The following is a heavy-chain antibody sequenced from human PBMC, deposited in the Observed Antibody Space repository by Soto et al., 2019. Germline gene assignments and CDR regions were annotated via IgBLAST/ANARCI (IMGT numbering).Heavy chain of an antibody. CDR2: ISSSGSTI. CDR3: ARSGIVVVPATRH. CDR1: GFTFKDYD. J-gene: IGHJ4*02. Sequence: GGSLRLSCAASGFTFKDYDMSWIRQAPGKGLEWVSYISSSGSTIYYADSVKGRFTISRDNAKNSLYLQMNSLRAEDTAVYYCARSGIVVVPATRHWGQGTLVTVSS. V-gene: IGHV3-11*01. D-gene: IGHD2-2*01.